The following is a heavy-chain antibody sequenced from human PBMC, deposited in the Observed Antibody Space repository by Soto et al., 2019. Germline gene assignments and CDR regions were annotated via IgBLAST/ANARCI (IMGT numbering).Heavy chain of an antibody. CDR2: ISGSGGST. J-gene: IGHJ6*02. V-gene: IGHV3-23*01. CDR1: GFTFSSYA. Sequence: GGSLRLSXAASGFTFSSYAMSWVRQAPGKGLEWVSAISGSGGSTYYADSVKGRFTISRDNSKNTPYLQMNSLRAEDTAVYYCAKGLEPLYYYGMDVWGQGTTVTVSS. D-gene: IGHD1-1*01. CDR3: AKGLEPLYYYGMDV.